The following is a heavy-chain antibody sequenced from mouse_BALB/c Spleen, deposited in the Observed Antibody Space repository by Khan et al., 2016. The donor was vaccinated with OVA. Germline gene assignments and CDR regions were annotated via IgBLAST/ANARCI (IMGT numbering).Heavy chain of an antibody. D-gene: IGHD1-1*01. V-gene: IGHV5-6-4*01. CDR1: GFTFSSYS. Sequence: EVELVESGGGLVKPGGSLKLSCAASGFTFSSYSMSWVRQTPEKRLEWVATTTSGGSYTYYPDSVKGRFTISRENDRNTLYLQMSRLKSEDTAMYCCSRDKDYCGSSFYFDYWGQGTTRTVSS. J-gene: IGHJ2*01. CDR2: TTSGGSYT. CDR3: SRDKDYCGSSFYFDY.